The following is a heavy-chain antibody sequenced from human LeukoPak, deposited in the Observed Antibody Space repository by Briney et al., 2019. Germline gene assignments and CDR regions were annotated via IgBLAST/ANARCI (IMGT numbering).Heavy chain of an antibody. CDR1: GGPFSSYA. J-gene: IGHJ4*02. D-gene: IGHD3-22*01. V-gene: IGHV1-69*05. CDR2: IIPIFGTA. Sequence: SVKVSCKASGGPFSSYAISWVQQAPGQGLEWMGGIIPIFGTANYAQKFQGRVTITTDESTSTAYMELSSLRSEDTAVYYCARTYYYDSSGYLGLFYWGQGTLVTVSS. CDR3: ARTYYYDSSGYLGLFY.